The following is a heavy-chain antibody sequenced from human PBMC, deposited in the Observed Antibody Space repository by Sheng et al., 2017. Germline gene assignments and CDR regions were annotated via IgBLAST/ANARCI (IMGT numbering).Heavy chain of an antibody. Sequence: QVQVVQSGAEVKKPGSSVKVSCKASGGTFSSYAFSWVRQAPGQGLEWMGGIIPMLGIPNYAQRFQGRVTITADKSTSTAYMELSSLRSEDTAVYYCARGNWNYLSDYWGQGTLVTVSS. CDR1: GGTFSSYA. J-gene: IGHJ4*02. V-gene: IGHV1-69*10. CDR3: ARGNWNYLSDY. D-gene: IGHD1-7*01. CDR2: IIPMLGIP.